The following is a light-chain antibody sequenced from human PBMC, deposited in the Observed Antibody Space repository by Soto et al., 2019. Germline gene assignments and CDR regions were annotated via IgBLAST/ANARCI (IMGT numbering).Light chain of an antibody. CDR1: QSISTS. Sequence: DIQMTQSPSSLSASVGDRVSITCRASQSISTSMAWYQQKPGKAPKLLIYDASSLESGAPSRFSGSGSGTEFTLIISSLQPEDFATYYCQQSYSPLWTFGQGTKVDIK. J-gene: IGKJ1*01. V-gene: IGKV1-5*01. CDR2: DAS. CDR3: QQSYSPLWT.